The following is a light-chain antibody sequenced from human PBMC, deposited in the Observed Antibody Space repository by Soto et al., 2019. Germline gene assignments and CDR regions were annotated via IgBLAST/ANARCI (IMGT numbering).Light chain of an antibody. J-gene: IGLJ1*01. Sequence: QSALTQPASVSGSPGQSITISCTGTSSDVGGYNYVSWYQQHPGKAPKLMIYDVSSRPSGLSNRFSGSKSGNTASLTISGLQAEDEADYYCSSYTSSSTQVFGTGTKVTVL. CDR3: SSYTSSSTQV. CDR1: SSDVGGYNY. CDR2: DVS. V-gene: IGLV2-14*01.